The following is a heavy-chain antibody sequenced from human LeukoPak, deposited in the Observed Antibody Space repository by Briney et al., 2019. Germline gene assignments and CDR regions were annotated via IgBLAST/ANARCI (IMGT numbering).Heavy chain of an antibody. CDR3: ARDPGNRDYYYYMDV. CDR2: IYYSGST. Sequence: PSQTLSLTCTVPGGSISSGGYYWSWIRQHPGKGLEWIGYIYYSGSTYYNPSLKSRVTISVDTSKNQFSLKLSSVTAADTAVYYCARDPGNRDYYYYMDVWGKGTTVTVSS. CDR1: GGSISSGGYY. D-gene: IGHD1-14*01. J-gene: IGHJ6*03. V-gene: IGHV4-31*03.